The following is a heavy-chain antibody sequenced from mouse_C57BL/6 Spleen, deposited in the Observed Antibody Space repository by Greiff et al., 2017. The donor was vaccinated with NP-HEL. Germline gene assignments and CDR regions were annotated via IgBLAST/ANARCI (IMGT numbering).Heavy chain of an antibody. CDR2: IYPGAGDT. Sequence: VKLMESGPELVKPGASVKFSCKASGYAFSSSWMNWVKQRPGQGLEWIGRIYPGAGDTNYNGKFKGKATLTADTSSSTAYMQLSSLTSEDASVYFCARGGTTTVVAHCDYWGKGTTLTVSS. D-gene: IGHD1-1*01. CDR1: GYAFSSSW. CDR3: ARGGTTTVVAHCDY. J-gene: IGHJ2*01. V-gene: IGHV1-82*01.